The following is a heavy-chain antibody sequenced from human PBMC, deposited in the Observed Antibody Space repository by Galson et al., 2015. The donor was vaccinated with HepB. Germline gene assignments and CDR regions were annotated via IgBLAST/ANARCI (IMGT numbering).Heavy chain of an antibody. CDR3: ARDLRSSGWAYFDY. J-gene: IGHJ4*02. D-gene: IGHD6-19*01. CDR1: GYTFINYG. Sequence: SVKVSCKASGYTFINYGISWVRQAPGQGLEWMGWISGNNGDANHAQTLQGRVIMTTDTSTSTAYMELRNLRSDDTAVYYCARDLRSSGWAYFDYWGQGTLVTVSS. V-gene: IGHV1-18*04. CDR2: ISGNNGDA.